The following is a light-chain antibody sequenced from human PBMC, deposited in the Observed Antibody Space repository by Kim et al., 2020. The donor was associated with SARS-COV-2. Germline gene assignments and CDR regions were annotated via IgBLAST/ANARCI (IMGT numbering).Light chain of an antibody. Sequence: QSVTITCTGTNSDVENYNLVSWYQQHPGEAPKLIIFEVTKRPSGVSNRFSASKSGNTASLTISGLQAEDEADYYCCSYAGSPTHVLFGGGTQLTVL. CDR1: NSDVENYNL. V-gene: IGLV2-23*02. CDR3: CSYAGSPTHVL. J-gene: IGLJ2*01. CDR2: EVT.